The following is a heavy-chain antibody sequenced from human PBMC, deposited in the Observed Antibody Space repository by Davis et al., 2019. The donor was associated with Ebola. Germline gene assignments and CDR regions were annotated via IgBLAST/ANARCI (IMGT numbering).Heavy chain of an antibody. CDR3: ARDGYGEGAFDI. CDR2: IKQDGSEK. J-gene: IGHJ3*02. Sequence: ETLSLTCTVSGGSITRYYWSCVRQAPAKGLEWVANIKQDGSEKYSVDSVKGRFTISRDNAKNSLYLQMNSLRAEDTAVYYCARDGYGEGAFDIWGQGTMVTVSS. CDR1: GGSITRYY. D-gene: IGHD4-17*01. V-gene: IGHV3-7*03.